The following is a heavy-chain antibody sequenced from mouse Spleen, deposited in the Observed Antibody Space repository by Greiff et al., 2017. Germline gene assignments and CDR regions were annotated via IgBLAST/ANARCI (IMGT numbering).Heavy chain of an antibody. D-gene: IGHD1-1*01. CDR2: IDTNSGGT. J-gene: IGHJ1*01. CDR3: AREGGYITTMEDFDV. Sequence: QVQLKQPGAELVKPGASVKLSCKASGYTFTSYWMHWVKQRPGRGLEWMGRIDTNSGGTKYNEKFKSKATLTVDKPSSTAYMQLSSLTSEDSAVYYCAREGGYITTMEDFDVWGAGTTVTVSS. V-gene: IGHV1-72*01. CDR1: GYTFTSYW.